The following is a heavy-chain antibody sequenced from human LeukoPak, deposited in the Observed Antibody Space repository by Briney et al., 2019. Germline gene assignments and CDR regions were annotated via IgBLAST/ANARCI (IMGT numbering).Heavy chain of an antibody. CDR3: ARLRSSGSPKDY. CDR1: GFTFSSYS. D-gene: IGHD3-10*01. V-gene: IGHV3-21*01. J-gene: IGHJ4*02. Sequence: GGSLRLSCAASGFTFSSYSMNWVRQAPGKGLEGVSSISSSSSYIYYADSVKGRFTISRDNAKNSLYLQMNSLRAEDTAVYYCARLRSSGSPKDYWGQGTLVTVSS. CDR2: ISSSSSYI.